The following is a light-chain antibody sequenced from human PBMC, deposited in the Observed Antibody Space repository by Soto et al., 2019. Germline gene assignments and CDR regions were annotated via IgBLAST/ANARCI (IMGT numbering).Light chain of an antibody. Sequence: EIVLTQSPGTLSLSPGERATLSCRASQSVSSSYLAWYQQKPGQAPRLLIYGASSRATGIPDRFSGSGSGTDFTLTISRLEPEDFGVYYCQQYGSSLPWTFGQGPKVEIK. CDR2: GAS. V-gene: IGKV3-20*01. CDR3: QQYGSSLPWT. CDR1: QSVSSSY. J-gene: IGKJ1*01.